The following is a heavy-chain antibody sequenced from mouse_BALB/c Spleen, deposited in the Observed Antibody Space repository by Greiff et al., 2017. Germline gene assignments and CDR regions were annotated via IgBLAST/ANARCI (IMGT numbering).Heavy chain of an antibody. V-gene: IGHV3-2*02. CDR1: GYSITSDYA. J-gene: IGHJ4*01. CDR3: ARWDYGSSYAWAMDY. CDR2: ISYSGST. D-gene: IGHD1-1*01. Sequence: DVQLQESGPGLVKPSQSLSLTCTVTGYSITSDYAWNWIRQFPGNKLEWMGYISYSGSTSYNPSLKSRISITRDTSKNQFFLQLNSVTTEDTATYYCARWDYGSSYAWAMDYWGQGTSVTVSS.